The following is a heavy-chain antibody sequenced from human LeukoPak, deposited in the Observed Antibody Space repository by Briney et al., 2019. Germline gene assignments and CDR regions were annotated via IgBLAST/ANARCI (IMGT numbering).Heavy chain of an antibody. Sequence: GGSLRLSCAASGFTFSSYGMHWVRQAPGKGLEWVAVISYDGSNKYYADSVKGRFTISRDNSKNTLYLQMNSLRAEDTAVYYCAREGYDYAARELYPGYYYGMDVWGQGTTVTVSS. CDR3: AREGYDYAARELYPGYYYGMDV. D-gene: IGHD3-16*01. CDR1: GFTFSSYG. V-gene: IGHV3-30*03. J-gene: IGHJ6*02. CDR2: ISYDGSNK.